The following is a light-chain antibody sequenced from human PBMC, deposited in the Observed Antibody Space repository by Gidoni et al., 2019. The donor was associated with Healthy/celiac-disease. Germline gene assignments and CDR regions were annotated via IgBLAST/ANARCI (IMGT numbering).Light chain of an antibody. CDR3: QQSYSTPPLS. CDR2: SAS. CDR1: QSISSY. V-gene: IGKV1-39*01. Sequence: DIQMNQSPSSLSASVGDRVTITCRASQSISSYLNWYQQKPGKAPKLLIDSASSLQSGVPSRFSCSGSGTYFTLTISSLQPEYFATYYCQQSYSTPPLSFGGGTKVEIK. J-gene: IGKJ4*01.